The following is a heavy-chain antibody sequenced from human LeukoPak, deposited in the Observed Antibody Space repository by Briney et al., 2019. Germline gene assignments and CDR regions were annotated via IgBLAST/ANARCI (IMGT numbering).Heavy chain of an antibody. D-gene: IGHD3-10*01. V-gene: IGHV4-34*01. CDR3: AKDHFRMVRGVPDFDY. CDR2: INHSGST. CDR1: GGSFSGYY. J-gene: IGHJ4*02. Sequence: SETLSLTCAVYGGSFSGYYWSWIRQPPGKGLEWIGEINHSGSTNYNPSLKSRVTISVDTSKNQFSLKLSSVTAADTAVYYCAKDHFRMVRGVPDFDYWGQGTLVTVSS.